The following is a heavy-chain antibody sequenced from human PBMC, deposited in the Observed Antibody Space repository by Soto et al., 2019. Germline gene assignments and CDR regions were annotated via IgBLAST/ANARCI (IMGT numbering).Heavy chain of an antibody. V-gene: IGHV3-7*01. CDR3: ARDVESGWYEAFDY. CDR2: IKQDGSEK. Sequence: PGGSLRLSCAASGFTFSSYWMSWVRQAPGKGLEWVANIKQDGSEKYYVDSVKGRFTISRDNAKNSLYLQMNSLRAEDTAVYYCARDVESGWYEAFDYWGPGTLVTVSS. J-gene: IGHJ4*02. D-gene: IGHD6-19*01. CDR1: GFTFSSYW.